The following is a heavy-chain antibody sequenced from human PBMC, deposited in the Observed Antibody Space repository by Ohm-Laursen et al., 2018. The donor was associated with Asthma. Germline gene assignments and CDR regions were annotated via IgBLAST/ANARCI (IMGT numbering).Heavy chain of an antibody. CDR2: ISGSGGST. CDR3: AKRAYCGGDCYLFHWYFDL. V-gene: IGHV3-23*01. D-gene: IGHD2-21*02. Sequence: GSLRLSCSASGFTFSSYAMSWVRQAPGKGLEWVSAISGSGGSTYYADSVKGRFTISRDNSKNTLYLQMNSLRAEDTAVYYCAKRAYCGGDCYLFHWYFDLWGRGTLVTVSS. J-gene: IGHJ2*01. CDR1: GFTFSSYA.